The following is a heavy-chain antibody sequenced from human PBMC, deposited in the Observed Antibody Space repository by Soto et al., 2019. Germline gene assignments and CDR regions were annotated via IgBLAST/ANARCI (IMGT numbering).Heavy chain of an antibody. CDR1: GFTFSSYG. CDR3: AKAASSGVGDQEYFQH. CDR2: ISYDGSNK. J-gene: IGHJ1*01. V-gene: IGHV3-30*18. Sequence: QVQLVESGGGVVQPGRSLRLSCAASGFTFSSYGMHWVRQAPGKGLEWVAVISYDGSNKYYADSVKGRFTISRDNSKNTLYLQMNGLRAEDTAVYYCAKAASSGVGDQEYFQHWGQGTLVTVSS. D-gene: IGHD2-21*02.